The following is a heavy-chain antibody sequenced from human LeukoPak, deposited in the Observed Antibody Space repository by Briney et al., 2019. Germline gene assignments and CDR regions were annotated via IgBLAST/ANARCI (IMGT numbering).Heavy chain of an antibody. CDR3: AKGEYNYGYVDY. D-gene: IGHD5-18*01. J-gene: IGHJ4*02. Sequence: GGSLRLSCATSGFTFSTYAMAWVRQAPGKGLEWVSSISGVSTYYAGSVKGRFTISRDNSKRILSLQINSLRAEDTAMYYCAKGEYNYGYVDYWGQGTLVTVSS. CDR2: ISGVST. V-gene: IGHV3-23*01. CDR1: GFTFSTYA.